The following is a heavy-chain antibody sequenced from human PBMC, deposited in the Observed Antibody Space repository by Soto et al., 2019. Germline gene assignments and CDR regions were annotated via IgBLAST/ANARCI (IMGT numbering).Heavy chain of an antibody. Sequence: SVKVSCKASGGTFSSYAISWVRQAPGQGLEWMGGIIPIFGTANYAQKFQGRVTITADESTSTAYMELSSLRSEDTAVYYCARDYYDSSGRRDYWGQGTLVTVSS. J-gene: IGHJ4*02. D-gene: IGHD3-22*01. CDR2: IIPIFGTA. V-gene: IGHV1-69*13. CDR3: ARDYYDSSGRRDY. CDR1: GGTFSSYA.